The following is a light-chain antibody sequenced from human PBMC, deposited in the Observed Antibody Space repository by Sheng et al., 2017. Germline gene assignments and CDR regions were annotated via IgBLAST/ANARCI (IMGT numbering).Light chain of an antibody. V-gene: IGLV2-8*01. CDR3: SSYAGTNNLL. CDR2: EVN. Sequence: QSALTQPASVSGSPGQSITISCTGTSSDVGSYNLVSWYQQYSGKAPKLMIYEVNKRPSGIPDRFSGSKSGNTASLTVSGLQADDEADYYCSSYAGTNNLLFGGGTKLTVL. CDR1: SSDVGSYNL. J-gene: IGLJ2*01.